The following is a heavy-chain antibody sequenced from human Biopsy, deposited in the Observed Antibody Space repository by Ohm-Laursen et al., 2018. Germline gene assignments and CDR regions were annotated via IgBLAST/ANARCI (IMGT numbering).Heavy chain of an antibody. V-gene: IGHV4-59*01. CDR2: IYYSGGT. CDR1: GGSMTGYE. CDR3: ARVEAGTYDALDI. D-gene: IGHD1-26*01. Sequence: SETLSLTCSVSGGSMTGYEWSWIRLAPGKGLEWIGNIYYSGGTKYNPSLACRVTFSVDMSKSQFSLKLYSVTAADTAVYYCARVEAGTYDALDIWGQGALVAVSA. J-gene: IGHJ3*02.